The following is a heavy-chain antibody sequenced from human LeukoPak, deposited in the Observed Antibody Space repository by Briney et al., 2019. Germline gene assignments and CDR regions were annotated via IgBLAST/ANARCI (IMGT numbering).Heavy chain of an antibody. Sequence: GGSLRLSCAVSGFTLSDYCMSWVRQAPGKGLEGVSYISSIGSTIYYADSVKGRFTISRDNAKTSLYLQVNSLRGEDTAVYYCASGHPMVRGAMADYWGQGTLVTVSS. CDR2: ISSIGSTI. D-gene: IGHD3-10*01. J-gene: IGHJ4*02. V-gene: IGHV3-11*01. CDR1: GFTLSDYC. CDR3: ASGHPMVRGAMADY.